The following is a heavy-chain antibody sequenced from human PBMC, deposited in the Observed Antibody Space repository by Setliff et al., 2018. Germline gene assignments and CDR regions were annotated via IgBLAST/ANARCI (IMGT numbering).Heavy chain of an antibody. D-gene: IGHD1-1*01. Sequence: SETLSLTCTVSGGSISSSYWSWVRQPPGKGLEWVGYFYHSGSMNYNPSLKGRVTMSVDTSNNQLSLQLTSVSAADTAIYYCARGGGRFRQLGAPGVHTFDIWGQGTMVTVSS. V-gene: IGHV4-59*08. CDR3: ARGGGRFRQLGAPGVHTFDI. J-gene: IGHJ3*02. CDR1: GGSISSSY. CDR2: FYHSGSM.